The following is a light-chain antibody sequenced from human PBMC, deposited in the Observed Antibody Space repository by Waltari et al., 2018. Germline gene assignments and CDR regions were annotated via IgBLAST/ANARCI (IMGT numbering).Light chain of an antibody. Sequence: QSALTQPASVSGSPGQSITLPCTGTSSDVGAYNYVSWYQQHPGQAPKLMISDVSDRPSGVANRCSGSKSGNTASLTISELQAEDEADYFCMSYTSSSSWIFGGGTKLTVL. CDR1: SSDVGAYNY. V-gene: IGLV2-14*03. CDR3: MSYTSSSSWI. J-gene: IGLJ2*01. CDR2: DVS.